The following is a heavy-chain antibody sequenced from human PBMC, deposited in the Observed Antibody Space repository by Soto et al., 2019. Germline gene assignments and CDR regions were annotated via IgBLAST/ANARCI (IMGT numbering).Heavy chain of an antibody. V-gene: IGHV5-51*01. CDR2: IYPCDSYT. Sequence: GESLKISCKGSGYSFNSYWIGCVRQIPWKDLEWMGIIYPCDSYTGYSPSVPGQVTISGGKSISTAYLQCSSLKASDTARYYCATRGAHIAAAGRRGCYYYYGIDVWGERTAVTVS. J-gene: IGHJ6*02. D-gene: IGHD6-13*01. CDR1: GYSFNSYW. CDR3: ATRGAHIAAAGRRGCYYYYGIDV.